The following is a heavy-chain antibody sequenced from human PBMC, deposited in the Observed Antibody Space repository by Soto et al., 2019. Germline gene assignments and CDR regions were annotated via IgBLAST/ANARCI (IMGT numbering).Heavy chain of an antibody. CDR3: ATEIDGTTVTSLDY. CDR2: INADNGDT. CDR1: GYTFSGIV. V-gene: IGHV1-3*01. Sequence: GASVKVSCKASGYTFSGIVMHWVRQAPGQRLEWMGWINADNGDTKYSQKFQGRVTIIRDTSASTAYMELSSLRSEDTTVYYCATEIDGTTVTSLDYWGQGTQVTVSS. J-gene: IGHJ4*02. D-gene: IGHD4-17*01.